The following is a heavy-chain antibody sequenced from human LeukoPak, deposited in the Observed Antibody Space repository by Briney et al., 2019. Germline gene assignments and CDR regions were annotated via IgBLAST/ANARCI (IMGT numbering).Heavy chain of an antibody. Sequence: ASVKVSCKASGYTFTSYAMNWVRQAPGQGLEWMGWINTNTGNPTYAQGFTGRFVFSLDTSVSTAYLQISSLKASDTAMYYCARHALHFDNSKYYFDSWGRGTLVTVSS. D-gene: IGHD3-9*01. CDR2: INTNTGNP. V-gene: IGHV7-4-1*02. J-gene: IGHJ5*01. CDR3: ARHALHFDNSKYYFDS. CDR1: GYTFTSYA.